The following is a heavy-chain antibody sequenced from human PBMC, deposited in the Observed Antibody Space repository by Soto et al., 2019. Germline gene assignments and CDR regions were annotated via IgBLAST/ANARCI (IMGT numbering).Heavy chain of an antibody. CDR1: GYTFTGYY. Sequence: ASVKVSCKASGYTFTGYYIHWVRQAPGQGLEWMGWINLNNGDTNYAQKFQGRVSMTRDTSTSTAYMELSSLRFDDTAVCYCARHSGYDYVFDYWGQGTMVTVSS. CDR2: INLNNGDT. V-gene: IGHV1-2*02. J-gene: IGHJ4*02. CDR3: ARHSGYDYVFDY. D-gene: IGHD5-12*01.